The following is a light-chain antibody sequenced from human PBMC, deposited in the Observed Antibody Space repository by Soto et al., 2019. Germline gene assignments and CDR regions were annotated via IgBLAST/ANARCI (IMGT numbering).Light chain of an antibody. J-gene: IGKJ5*01. CDR1: QTVGNS. CDR2: SAS. Sequence: EIVLTQSPGTLSLSPGERATLSCRASQTVGNSLAWYQQKPGQAPSLLLHSASTRATGVPVRFSGSGFGTEFTLTISSLQSEDFATYYCQQLNSYRGITFGQGTRLEIK. V-gene: IGKV3-15*01. CDR3: QQLNSYRGIT.